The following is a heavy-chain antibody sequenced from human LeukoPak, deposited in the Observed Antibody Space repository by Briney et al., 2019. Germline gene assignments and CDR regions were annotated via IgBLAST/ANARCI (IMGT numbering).Heavy chain of an antibody. Sequence: SETLSLTCTVSGGSISSYYWSWIRQPPGKGLEWIAYIYYSGRTNYNPPLQSRVTISLDTSKNQVSLQLRSVTAADTAVYYCARLLDYDNSGDPDTLDIWGQGTMVTVSS. J-gene: IGHJ3*02. V-gene: IGHV4-59*01. CDR2: IYYSGRT. CDR1: GGSISSYY. CDR3: ARLLDYDNSGDPDTLDI. D-gene: IGHD3-22*01.